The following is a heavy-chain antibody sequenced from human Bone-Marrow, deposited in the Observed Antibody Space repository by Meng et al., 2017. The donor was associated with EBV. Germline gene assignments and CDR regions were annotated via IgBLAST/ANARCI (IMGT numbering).Heavy chain of an antibody. CDR3: ARGDLTDAFDI. Sequence: QVQLQGSGPGLVKPSGTLSLTCASSGGSISSSNWWSWVRQPPGKGLEWIGEIYHSGSTSYNPSLESRVTISVDKSKNQVSLKLSSVTAADTAVYHCARGDLTDAFDIWGQGTMVTVSS. CDR1: GGSISSSNW. J-gene: IGHJ3*02. V-gene: IGHV4-4*02. CDR2: IYHSGST.